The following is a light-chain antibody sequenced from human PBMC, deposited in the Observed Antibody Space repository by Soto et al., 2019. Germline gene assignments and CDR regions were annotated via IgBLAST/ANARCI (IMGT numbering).Light chain of an antibody. Sequence: QLVLTQSPSASPSLGASVKLTCTLSSGHSSYAIAWHQQQPEKGPRYLMKLNSDGSHSKGDGIPDRFSGYSSGAERYLTISSLQSEDEADYYCQTWGTGVVFGGGTKLTVL. CDR3: QTWGTGVV. CDR2: LNSDGSH. CDR1: SGHSSYA. V-gene: IGLV4-69*01. J-gene: IGLJ2*01.